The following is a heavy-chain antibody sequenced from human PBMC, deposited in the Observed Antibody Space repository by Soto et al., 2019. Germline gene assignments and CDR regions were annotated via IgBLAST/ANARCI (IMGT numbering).Heavy chain of an antibody. Sequence: SQTLSLTCAVYGGSFSGYYWSWIRQPPGKGLEWIGEINHSGSTNYNPSLKSRVTISVDTSKNQFSLKLSSVTAADTAVYYCARVSVAGTDFDYWGQGTLVTVSS. J-gene: IGHJ4*02. CDR2: INHSGST. CDR1: GGSFSGYY. D-gene: IGHD6-19*01. CDR3: ARVSVAGTDFDY. V-gene: IGHV4-34*01.